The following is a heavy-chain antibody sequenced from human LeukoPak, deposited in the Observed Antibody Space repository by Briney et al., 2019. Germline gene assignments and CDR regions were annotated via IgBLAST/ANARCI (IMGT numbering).Heavy chain of an antibody. D-gene: IGHD3-3*01. Sequence: GGSLRLSCAVSGFTFSDYYMDWVRQAAGKGLEWVGRSRNKDHRYSTEYAASVKGRFTISRDESKNSLFLQMNSLKIEDTAIYYCVRGHDSLDYWGQGTLVTVSS. CDR1: GFTFSDYY. CDR2: SRNKDHRYST. J-gene: IGHJ4*02. V-gene: IGHV3-72*01. CDR3: VRGHDSLDY.